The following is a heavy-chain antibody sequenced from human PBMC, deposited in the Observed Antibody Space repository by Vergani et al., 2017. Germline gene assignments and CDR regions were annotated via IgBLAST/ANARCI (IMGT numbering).Heavy chain of an antibody. CDR2: MDYNGPA. CDR1: GGSFFNSRYY. J-gene: IGHJ4*02. V-gene: IGHV4-39*01. D-gene: IGHD3-22*01. CDR3: ARHVTQDYYNDSDYFDY. Sequence: QLQLQESGPGLVKPSGTLSLTCSVTGGSFFNSRYYWGWIRQPPGKGLEWIGSMDYNGPAYYNPSLRRRVAISIDTSKMQFSLKLYSLTAADTAIYYCARHVTQDYYNDSDYFDYWGLGTLVTVSS.